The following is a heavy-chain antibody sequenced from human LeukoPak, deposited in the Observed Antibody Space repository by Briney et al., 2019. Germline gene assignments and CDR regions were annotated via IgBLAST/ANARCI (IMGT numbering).Heavy chain of an antibody. D-gene: IGHD2-15*01. CDR3: AKGGANIVVVVAPRDYYGMTS. Sequence: GGSLRLSCAASGFTFSSYGMHWVRQAPGKGLEWVAVISYDGSNKYYAESVKGRFTISRDNSKNTLYLQMNNLRAEDTAVYYCAKGGANIVVVVAPRDYYGMTSGAKGPRSPSP. V-gene: IGHV3-30*18. J-gene: IGHJ6*02. CDR2: ISYDGSNK. CDR1: GFTFSSYG.